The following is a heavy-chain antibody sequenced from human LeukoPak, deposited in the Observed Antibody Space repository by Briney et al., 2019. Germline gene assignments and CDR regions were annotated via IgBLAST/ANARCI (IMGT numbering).Heavy chain of an antibody. CDR3: ARGPSSGWPFDY. CDR1: GGSISSYY. J-gene: IGHJ4*02. D-gene: IGHD6-19*01. V-gene: IGHV4-59*01. CDR2: IYYSGST. Sequence: SETLSLTCTVSGGSISSYYWSWIRQPPGKGLEWIGYIYYSGSTNYNPSLKSRVTISVDTSKNQFPLKLSSVTAADTAVYYCARGPSSGWPFDYWGQGTLVTVSS.